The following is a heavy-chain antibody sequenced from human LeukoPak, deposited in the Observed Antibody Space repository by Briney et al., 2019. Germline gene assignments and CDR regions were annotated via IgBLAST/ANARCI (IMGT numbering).Heavy chain of an antibody. J-gene: IGHJ5*02. CDR1: GYPISSGYY. Sequence: SETLSLTCAVSGYPISSGYYWGWIRQPPGKGLEWIGSIYHSGSTYYNPSLKSRVTISVDTSKNQFSLKLSSVTAADTAVYYCARVGGSGSYYSVLDWFDPWGQGTLVTVSS. D-gene: IGHD3-10*01. V-gene: IGHV4-38-2*01. CDR3: ARVGGSGSYYSVLDWFDP. CDR2: IYHSGST.